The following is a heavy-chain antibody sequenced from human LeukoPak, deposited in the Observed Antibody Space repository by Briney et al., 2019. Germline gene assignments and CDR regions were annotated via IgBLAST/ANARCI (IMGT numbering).Heavy chain of an antibody. CDR2: ISYDGSDK. CDR1: GFTFSLYA. J-gene: IGHJ6*03. CDR3: ARAPYYQYCTDEETNYYDLKYMDV. D-gene: IGHD2/OR15-2a*01. V-gene: IGHV3-30*04. Sequence: GGSLRLSCAASGFTFSLYAIHWVRQAPGKGLEWVAIISYDGSDKYVADSVKGRFTISRDNSRNTLYLQMNSLRTEDTALYYCARAPYYQYCTDEETNYYDLKYMDVWGKGTTVTVSS.